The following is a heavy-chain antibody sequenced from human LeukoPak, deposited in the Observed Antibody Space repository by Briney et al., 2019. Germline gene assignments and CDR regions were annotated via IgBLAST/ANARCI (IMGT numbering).Heavy chain of an antibody. CDR1: GFTFSSYA. D-gene: IGHD3-16*02. CDR2: ISYDGSNK. Sequence: GGSLRLSCAASGFTFSSYAMHWVRQAPGKGLEWVAVISYDGSNKYYVDSVKGRFTISRDNSKNTLYLQMNSLRAEDTAVYYCAKEVGYYVWGSYPPDYWGQGTLVTVSS. CDR3: AKEVGYYVWGSYPPDY. V-gene: IGHV3-30-3*01. J-gene: IGHJ4*02.